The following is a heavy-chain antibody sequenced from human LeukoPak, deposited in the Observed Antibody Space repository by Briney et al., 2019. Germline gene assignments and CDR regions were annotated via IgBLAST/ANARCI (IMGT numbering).Heavy chain of an antibody. V-gene: IGHV4-38-2*02. D-gene: IGHD6-19*01. J-gene: IGHJ6*03. CDR2: IYYSGST. CDR1: GYSISSGYY. CDR3: ARDGSSGWYNSYYYYMDV. Sequence: PSETLSLTCTVSGYSISSGYYWGWIRQPPGKGLEWIGSIYYSGSTYYNPSLKSRVTISVDTSKNQFSLKLSSVTAADTAVYYCARDGSSGWYNSYYYYMDVWGKGTTVTVSS.